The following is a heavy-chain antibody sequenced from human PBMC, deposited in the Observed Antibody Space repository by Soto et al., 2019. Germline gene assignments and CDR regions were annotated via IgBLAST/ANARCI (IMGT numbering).Heavy chain of an antibody. CDR3: ARGLIYDSSGSYFDY. CDR1: GYTFTSYY. V-gene: IGHV1-18*01. J-gene: IGHJ4*02. D-gene: IGHD3-22*01. CDR2: ISGYNGNT. Sequence: ASVKVSCKASGYTFTSYYISWVRQAPGQGLEWMGWISGYNGNTNYAQKLQGRVTMTRDTSTSTVYMELSSLRSEDTAVYYCARGLIYDSSGSYFDYWGQGTLVTVSS.